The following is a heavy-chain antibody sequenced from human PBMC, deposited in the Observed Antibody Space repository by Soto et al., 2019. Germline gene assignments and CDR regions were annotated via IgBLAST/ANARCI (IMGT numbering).Heavy chain of an antibody. CDR1: GFSLTSDG. D-gene: IGHD6-13*01. CDR3: AKDGTAGGIHFYGMNV. V-gene: IGHV3-23*01. CDR2: IGGVGDT. J-gene: IGHJ6*02. Sequence: EVQLWESGGGLAQPGGSLRLSCEVSGFSLTSDGMNWVRQPPDKGLEWVSTIGGVGDTFYADSVKGRFTISRDLSKNTLFLQMSSLRDEDTALYFCAKDGTAGGIHFYGMNVWGQGTTVTVSS.